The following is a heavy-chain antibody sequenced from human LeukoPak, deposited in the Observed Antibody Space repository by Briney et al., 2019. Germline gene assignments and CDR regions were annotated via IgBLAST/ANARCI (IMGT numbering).Heavy chain of an antibody. J-gene: IGHJ4*02. V-gene: IGHV3-23*01. D-gene: IGHD3-22*01. CDR1: GFTFSSHA. CDR3: ARYYYDSSGYPYYFDY. Sequence: GGSLRPSCVASGFTFSSHAMNWVRQAPGKGLQWVSTISDSGGHTFYADSVKGRFTISRDNSKNTVYLQMNSLRAEDTAVYYCARYYYDSSGYPYYFDYWGQGTLVTVSS. CDR2: ISDSGGHT.